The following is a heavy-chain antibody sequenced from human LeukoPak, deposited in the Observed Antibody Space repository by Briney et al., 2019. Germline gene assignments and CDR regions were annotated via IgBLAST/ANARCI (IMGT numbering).Heavy chain of an antibody. Sequence: PGGSLRLSCAASGFTFSNYTMNWVRQAPGKGLEWVSLISSSGSYIYYTDSVKGRFTISRDNAKKSLYLQMNSLRAEDTAVYYCARGIRGVILWFDPWGQGTLVTVSS. CDR3: ARGIRGVILWFDP. CDR1: GFTFSNYT. J-gene: IGHJ5*02. D-gene: IGHD3-10*01. CDR2: ISSSGSYI. V-gene: IGHV3-21*01.